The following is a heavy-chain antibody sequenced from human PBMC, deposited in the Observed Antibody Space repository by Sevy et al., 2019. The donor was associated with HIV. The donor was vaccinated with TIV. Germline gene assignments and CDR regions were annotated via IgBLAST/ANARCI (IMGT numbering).Heavy chain of an antibody. V-gene: IGHV4-59*01. D-gene: IGHD6-13*01. Sequence: SETLSITCTVSGGSISSYYWSWIRQPPGKGLEWIGYIYYSGSTNYDPSLKSRVTISVDTSKNQFSLKLSSVTAADTAVYYCARVSSSWYLYYWGQGTLVTVSS. J-gene: IGHJ4*02. CDR3: ARVSSSWYLYY. CDR1: GGSISSYY. CDR2: IYYSGST.